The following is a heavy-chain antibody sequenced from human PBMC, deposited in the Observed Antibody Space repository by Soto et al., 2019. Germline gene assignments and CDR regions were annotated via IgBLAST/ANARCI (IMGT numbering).Heavy chain of an antibody. D-gene: IGHD3-3*01. Sequence: PGESLKISCKGSGYSFTSYWIGWVRQMPGKGLEWMGIIYPGDSDTRYSPSFQGQVTISADKSISTAYLQWSSLKASDTAMYYCARHNMYYDFWSGYYNNWFDPWGQGTLVTVSS. V-gene: IGHV5-51*01. CDR3: ARHNMYYDFWSGYYNNWFDP. CDR2: IYPGDSDT. CDR1: GYSFTSYW. J-gene: IGHJ5*02.